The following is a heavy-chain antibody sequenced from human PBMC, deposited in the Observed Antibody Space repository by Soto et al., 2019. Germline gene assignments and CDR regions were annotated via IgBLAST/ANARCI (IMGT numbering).Heavy chain of an antibody. D-gene: IGHD3-22*01. V-gene: IGHV4-30-4*01. CDR1: GGSISSGDYY. Sequence: QVQLQESGPGLVKSSQTLSLTCTVSGGSISSGDYYWSWIRQPPGKGLEWIGYIYYSGNTYYNPSLKSRVTISVDTSKNQFSLKLSSVTAADTAVYYCARDLVVSLRMDVWGQGTTVTVSS. CDR3: ARDLVVSLRMDV. CDR2: IYYSGNT. J-gene: IGHJ6*02.